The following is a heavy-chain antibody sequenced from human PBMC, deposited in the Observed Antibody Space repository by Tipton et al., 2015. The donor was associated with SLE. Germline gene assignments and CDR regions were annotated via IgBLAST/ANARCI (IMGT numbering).Heavy chain of an antibody. V-gene: IGHV4-61*05. CDR2: IYYSEST. Sequence: GLVKPSETLSLTCTVSGDSISGSSDYWGWIRQPPGKGLEWIGYIYYSESTNYNPSLKSRVTISVDTSKNQFSLKLSSVTAADTAVYYCARPYGGNPVASYGMDVWGQGTTVTVSS. CDR3: ARPYGGNPVASYGMDV. D-gene: IGHD4-23*01. J-gene: IGHJ6*02. CDR1: GDSISGSSDY.